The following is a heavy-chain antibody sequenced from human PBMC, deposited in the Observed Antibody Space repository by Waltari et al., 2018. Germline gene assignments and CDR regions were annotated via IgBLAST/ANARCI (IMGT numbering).Heavy chain of an antibody. Sequence: QLQLQESGPGLVKPSETLSLTCTVSGGSISSSSYYWGWIRQPPGKGLEWIGSIYYSGSTYYNPSLKSRVTISVETSKNQFSLKLSSVTAADTAVYYCARAAPGSYYVVAFDIWGQGTMVTVSS. CDR1: GGSISSSSYY. D-gene: IGHD1-26*01. CDR2: IYYSGST. J-gene: IGHJ3*02. V-gene: IGHV4-39*01. CDR3: ARAAPGSYYVVAFDI.